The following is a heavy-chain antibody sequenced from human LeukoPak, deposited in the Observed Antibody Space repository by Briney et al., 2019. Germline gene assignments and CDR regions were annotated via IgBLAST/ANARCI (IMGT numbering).Heavy chain of an antibody. V-gene: IGHV2-5*01. Sequence: SGPTLVKPTQTLTLTCTFSGFSLSTSGVGVGWIRQPPGKALEWLALIYWNDDKRYSPSLKSRLTITKDTSKNQVVLTMTNMDPVDTATYYCARLDYDILTGYQYYFDYWGQGTLVAVSS. CDR3: ARLDYDILTGYQYYFDY. D-gene: IGHD3-9*01. CDR2: IYWNDDK. J-gene: IGHJ4*02. CDR1: GFSLSTSGVG.